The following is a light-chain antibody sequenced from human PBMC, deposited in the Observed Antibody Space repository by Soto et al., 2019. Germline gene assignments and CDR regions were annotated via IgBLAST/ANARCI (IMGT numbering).Light chain of an antibody. CDR2: AAS. J-gene: IGKJ5*01. V-gene: IGKV1-12*01. Sequence: EIKMTHSPATLSASVGDRVTLTCRASQSISTWFAWYQQKPGKVPKLLIYAASILQSGVPSRFSGSGSGTDFTLTINNLQPEDFATYYCQQAKSLPVSFGQGTRLDIK. CDR1: QSISTW. CDR3: QQAKSLPVS.